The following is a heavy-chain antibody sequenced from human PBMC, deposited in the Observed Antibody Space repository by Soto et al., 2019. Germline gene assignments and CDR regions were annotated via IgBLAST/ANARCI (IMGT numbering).Heavy chain of an antibody. CDR1: GFTFSDYY. D-gene: IGHD6-13*01. Sequence: QVPLVESGGGLVKPGGSLRLSCAASGFTFSDYYMSWIRQAPGKGQEWVSYISSSSSYTNYGDSVKGLFTITTHNAKNPLHLQMNSLSAEDTAVYYCPRDLLDSSSWHDYCGQGTLVTVGS. CDR3: PRDLLDSSSWHDY. V-gene: IGHV3-11*05. CDR2: ISSSSSYT. J-gene: IGHJ4*02.